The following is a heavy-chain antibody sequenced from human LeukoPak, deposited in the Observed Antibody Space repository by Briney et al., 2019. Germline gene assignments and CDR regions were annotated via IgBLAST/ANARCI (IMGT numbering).Heavy chain of an antibody. CDR2: ISAYNGKT. J-gene: IGHJ4*01. Sequence: GASVKVSCKASGYDLNTYAFSWVRQAPGRGLEWMGWISAYNGKTEYAQNLRGRVTMTTDISTGTAYMDLRGLTSDDTAVYYCARDFAMARVFDFWGHGTLVTVSS. D-gene: IGHD3-10*01. CDR3: ARDFAMARVFDF. V-gene: IGHV1-18*01. CDR1: GYDLNTYA.